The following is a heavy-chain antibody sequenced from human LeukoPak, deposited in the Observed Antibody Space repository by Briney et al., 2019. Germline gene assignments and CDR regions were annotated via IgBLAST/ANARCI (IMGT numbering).Heavy chain of an antibody. J-gene: IGHJ5*02. Sequence: PETLSLTCTVSGGSISSYYWSWIRQPPGKGLEWIGYIYYSGSTNYNPSLKSRVTISVDTSKNQFSLKLNSVTAADTAVYYCARHRDSSGPWGQGTLVTVSS. V-gene: IGHV4-59*08. CDR2: IYYSGST. CDR3: ARHRDSSGP. CDR1: GGSISSYY. D-gene: IGHD3-22*01.